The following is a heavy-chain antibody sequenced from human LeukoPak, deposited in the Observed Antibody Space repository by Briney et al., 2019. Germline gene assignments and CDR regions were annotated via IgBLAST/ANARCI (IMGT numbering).Heavy chain of an antibody. V-gene: IGHV4-34*01. CDR1: GGSFSGYY. CDR3: ARGGASIVVVPAASTPTFDY. Sequence: TSETLSLTCAVYGGSFSGYYWSWIRQPPGKGLEWIGEINHSGSTNYNPSLKSRVTISVDTFKNQFSLKLSSVTAADTAVYYCARGGASIVVVPAASTPTFDYWGQGTLVTVSS. D-gene: IGHD2-2*01. J-gene: IGHJ4*02. CDR2: INHSGST.